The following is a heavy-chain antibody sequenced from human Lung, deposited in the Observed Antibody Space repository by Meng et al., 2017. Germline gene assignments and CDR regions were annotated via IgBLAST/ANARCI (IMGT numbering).Heavy chain of an antibody. CDR2: INHSGST. V-gene: IGHV4-34*01. CDR1: GGSFSDYY. J-gene: IGHJ4*02. Sequence: SETLSLTCVVSGGSFSDYYWSWIRHPPGQGLERIGEINHSGSTNYNPSLESRTTISVDTSQNNLSLKLSSVTATDSAMSYCASVPTTMAHDFDYWGQGTLVTVSS. D-gene: IGHD4-11*01. CDR3: ASVPTTMAHDFDY.